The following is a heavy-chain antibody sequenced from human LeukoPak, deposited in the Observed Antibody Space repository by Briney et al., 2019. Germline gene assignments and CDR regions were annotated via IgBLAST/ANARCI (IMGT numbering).Heavy chain of an antibody. CDR3: AKDLVSSTYYYGMDV. V-gene: IGHV3-30*18. D-gene: IGHD2-2*01. CDR1: GFTFSSFG. CDR2: MSYDEDNK. J-gene: IGHJ6*02. Sequence: GGSLRLSCTASGFTFSSFGMHWVRQAPGKGLAWVAVMSYDEDNKYYADSVKGRFTISRDTSNNTLYLQMDSLRVEDTAVYYCAKDLVSSTYYYGMDVWGQGTTVTVSS.